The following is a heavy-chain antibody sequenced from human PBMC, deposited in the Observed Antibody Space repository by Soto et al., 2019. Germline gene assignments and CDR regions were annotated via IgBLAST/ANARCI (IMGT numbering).Heavy chain of an antibody. D-gene: IGHD2-21*01. CDR3: ARDGDPQSAFWGGPLGRGSFSP. CDR1: GGTFGNSA. V-gene: IGHV1-69*12. J-gene: IGHJ5*02. Sequence: QVQLVQSGAEVKKPGSSVNVSCKTSGGTFGNSAVTWVRQAPGQGLEWLGGIVPMFGTANYAQKFQGRVIITADESTITVYMDLSRLNTDDTAVDYCARDGDPQSAFWGGPLGRGSFSPWGQGTLVTVSS. CDR2: IVPMFGTA.